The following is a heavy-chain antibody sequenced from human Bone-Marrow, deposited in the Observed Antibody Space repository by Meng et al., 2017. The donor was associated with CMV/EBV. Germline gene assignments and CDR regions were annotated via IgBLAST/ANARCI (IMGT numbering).Heavy chain of an antibody. D-gene: IGHD2-2*01. CDR2: INPHGSEK. CDR3: AKVVSIVVVPAGEDV. J-gene: IGHJ6*01. CDR1: EYTFSNIW. Sequence: GESLKISCVASEYTFSNIWMSWVRQAPGKGLEWVANINPHGSEKNYVDSVKGRFTISRDNAKNSLYLQMNSLRAEDTAVYYCAKVVSIVVVPAGEDVWGQGTTVTVSS. V-gene: IGHV3-7*03.